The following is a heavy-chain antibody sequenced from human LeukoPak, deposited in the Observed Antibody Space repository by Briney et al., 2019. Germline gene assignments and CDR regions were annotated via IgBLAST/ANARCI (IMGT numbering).Heavy chain of an antibody. V-gene: IGHV3-74*01. CDR1: GLSLNSCW. J-gene: IGHJ4*02. CDR3: ARGGPGYYFDY. Sequence: GVTLSLPCAISGLSLNSCWMHWVRHAPGKGLVWVSRISSDGSTTAYADSVKGRFTISSDNARNSLYLQMNNVRAEDTAVYYCARGGPGYYFDYWGPGTLVTVSS. CDR2: ISSDGSTT.